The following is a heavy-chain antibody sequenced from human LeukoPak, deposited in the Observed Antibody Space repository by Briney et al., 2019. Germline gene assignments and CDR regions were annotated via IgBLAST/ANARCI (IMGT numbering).Heavy chain of an antibody. V-gene: IGHV1-24*01. CDR2: FDPEHGET. J-gene: IGHJ3*01. D-gene: IGHD3-22*01. Sequence: ASVKVSCKVSTYTLTELSIHWVRQAPGKGLEWMGGFDPEHGETIYAQKFQGRVIMTEDTSTDTAYMELSGLRSEDTAAYYCATGRLYYDRRGYYENDAFDLWGHGTRVTVTS. CDR1: TYTLTELS. CDR3: ATGRLYYDRRGYYENDAFDL.